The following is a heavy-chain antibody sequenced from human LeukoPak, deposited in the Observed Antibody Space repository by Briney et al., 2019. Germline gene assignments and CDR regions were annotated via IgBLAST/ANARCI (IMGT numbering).Heavy chain of an antibody. V-gene: IGHV3-23*01. CDR3: AKAPGGIVGY. J-gene: IGHJ4*02. Sequence: PGGSLRLSCAAAGFTFSSYGMNWVRQAPGKGLEWVSAISGSGGSTYYADSVKGRFTISRDNSKNTVYLQMDSLRADDTAVYYCAKAPGGIVGYWGQGTLVTVSS. CDR1: GFTFSSYG. CDR2: ISGSGGST. D-gene: IGHD3-16*01.